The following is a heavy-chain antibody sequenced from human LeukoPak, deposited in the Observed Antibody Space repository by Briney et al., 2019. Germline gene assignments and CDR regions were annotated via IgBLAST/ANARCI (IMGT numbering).Heavy chain of an antibody. J-gene: IGHJ5*02. CDR1: GYSFTSYW. CDR3: ARLRRQQLVQGASNWFDP. CDR2: IYPGDSDT. V-gene: IGHV5-51*01. Sequence: GESLKISCKGSGYSFTSYWIGWVRQMPGKGLEWMGIIYPGDSDTRYSPSFQGQVTISADKSISTAYLQWSSLKASDTAMYYCARLRRQQLVQGASNWFDPWGQGTLVTVSS. D-gene: IGHD6-13*01.